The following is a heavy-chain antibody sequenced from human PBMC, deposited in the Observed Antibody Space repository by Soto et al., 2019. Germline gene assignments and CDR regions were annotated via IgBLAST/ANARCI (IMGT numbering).Heavy chain of an antibody. Sequence: QVQLQQSGPGLVKPSQTLSLTCTVSGGSIRSGDYYWSWIRQPPGKGLEWIGYIYYSGVTYYSPSLKSRLTISLDTSRTQLSLNLASVTAADTAVYYCARQEADFVSVQYCFDYWSQGTLVTVSS. J-gene: IGHJ4*02. V-gene: IGHV4-30-4*08. CDR3: ARQEADFVSVQYCFDY. D-gene: IGHD3-3*01. CDR1: GGSIRSGDYY. CDR2: IYYSGVT.